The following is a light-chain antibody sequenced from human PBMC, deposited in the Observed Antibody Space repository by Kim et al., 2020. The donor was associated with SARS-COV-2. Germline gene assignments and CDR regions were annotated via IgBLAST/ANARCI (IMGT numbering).Light chain of an antibody. CDR1: SLRNYY. Sequence: AWGQTIRITCQGDSLRNYYVSWYQQKPGQAPVLVIHGKHNRPSGISDRFSGSSSGNTASLTITGAQAEDEADYYCNSRDISGNHLVFGGGTQLTVL. CDR3: NSRDISGNHLV. V-gene: IGLV3-19*01. CDR2: GKH. J-gene: IGLJ3*02.